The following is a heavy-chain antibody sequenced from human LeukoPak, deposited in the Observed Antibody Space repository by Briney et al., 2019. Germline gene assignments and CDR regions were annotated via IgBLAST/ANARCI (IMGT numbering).Heavy chain of an antibody. CDR3: VGDQVDDTGYLR. CDR1: GFTFSSYA. Sequence: GALRLSCAASGFTFSSYAMHWVRQAPGKGLEWVAVISYDGSNKYYADSVKGRFTISRDNSKNTLYLQMSSLSTEDTAVYYCVGDQVDDTGYLRWGQGTRVTVSA. CDR2: ISYDGSNK. V-gene: IGHV3-30*14. D-gene: IGHD5-12*01. J-gene: IGHJ4*02.